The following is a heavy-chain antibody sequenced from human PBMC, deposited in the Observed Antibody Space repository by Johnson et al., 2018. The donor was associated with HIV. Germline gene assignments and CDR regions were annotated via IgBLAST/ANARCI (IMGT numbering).Heavy chain of an antibody. J-gene: IGHJ3*02. D-gene: IGHD4-17*01. V-gene: IGHV3-66*04. CDR1: GFTVSSNY. CDR3: ARPSVVTTLTTTPWAFDI. Sequence: VQLVESGGGWVQPGGSLRLSCAASGFTVSSNYMSWVRPAPGKGLEWVSVIYTEGSKYHPDPVKGSFPLPRDNSKNTLYLQMNSLRAEDTAVYYCARPSVVTTLTTTPWAFDIWGQGTMVTVSS. CDR2: IYTEGSK.